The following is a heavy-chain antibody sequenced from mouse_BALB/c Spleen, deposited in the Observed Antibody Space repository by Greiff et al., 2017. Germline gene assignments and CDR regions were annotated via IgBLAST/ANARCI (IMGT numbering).Heavy chain of an antibody. V-gene: IGHV1-15*01. D-gene: IGHD3-3*01. Sequence: LQESGAELVRPGASVTLSCKASGYTFTDYEMHWVKQTPVHGLEWIGAIDPETGGTAYNQKFKGKATLTADKSSSTAYMELRSLTSEDSAVYYCTREGTGYFDYWGQGTTLTVSS. CDR1: GYTFTDYE. J-gene: IGHJ2*01. CDR3: TREGTGYFDY. CDR2: IDPETGGT.